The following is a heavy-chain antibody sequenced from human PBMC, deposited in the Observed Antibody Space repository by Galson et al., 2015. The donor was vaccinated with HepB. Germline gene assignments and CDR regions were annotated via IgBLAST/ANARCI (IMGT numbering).Heavy chain of an antibody. Sequence: SLRLSCAASGFTFSSYAMSWVRQAPGKGLEWVSAISGSGGSTYYADSVKGRFTISRDNSKNTLYLQMNSLRAEDTAVYYCAKGPRQRYYGPGYYGMDVWGQGTTVTVSS. CDR1: GFTFSSYA. V-gene: IGHV3-23*01. CDR2: ISGSGGST. CDR3: AKGPRQRYYGPGYYGMDV. D-gene: IGHD3-10*01. J-gene: IGHJ6*02.